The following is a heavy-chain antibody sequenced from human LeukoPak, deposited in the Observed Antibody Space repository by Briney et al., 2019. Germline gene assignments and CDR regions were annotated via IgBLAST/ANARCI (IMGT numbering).Heavy chain of an antibody. CDR2: IRYDGSNK. V-gene: IGHV3-30*02. Sequence: GGSLRLSCAASGFTFSSYGMHWVRQAPGKGLEWVAFIRYDGSNKYYADSVKGRFTISRDNSKNTLYLQMNSLRAEDTAVYYCAKSVRPLGWLLFLDYWGQGTLVTVSS. J-gene: IGHJ4*02. CDR1: GFTFSSYG. D-gene: IGHD3-3*01. CDR3: AKSVRPLGWLLFLDY.